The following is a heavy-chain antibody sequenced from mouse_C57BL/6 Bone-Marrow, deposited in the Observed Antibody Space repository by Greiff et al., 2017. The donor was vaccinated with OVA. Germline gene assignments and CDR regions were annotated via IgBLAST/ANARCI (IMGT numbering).Heavy chain of an antibody. Sequence: DVMLVESGGGLVQPGGSLKLSCAASGFTFSDYYMYWVRQTPEKRLEWVAYISNGGGNTYYPDTVKGRFTISRDNAKNTLYLQMSRLKSEDTAMYYCSRQFVYYAMDYWGQGTSVTVSS. V-gene: IGHV5-12*01. CDR2: ISNGGGNT. J-gene: IGHJ4*01. CDR3: SRQFVYYAMDY. CDR1: GFTFSDYY.